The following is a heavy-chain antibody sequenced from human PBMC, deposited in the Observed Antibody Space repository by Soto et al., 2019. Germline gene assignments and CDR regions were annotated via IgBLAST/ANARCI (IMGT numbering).Heavy chain of an antibody. J-gene: IGHJ5*02. D-gene: IGHD3-22*01. V-gene: IGHV4-30-4*01. CDR3: ARDAYYYDSSGYYGPEVWFDP. CDR1: GGSISSGDYY. Sequence: SETLSLTCTVSGGSISSGDYYWSWIRQPPGKGLEWIGYIYYSGSTYYNPSLKSRVTISVDTSKNQFSLKLSSVTAADTAVYYCARDAYYYDSSGYYGPEVWFDPWGQGXLVTVSS. CDR2: IYYSGST.